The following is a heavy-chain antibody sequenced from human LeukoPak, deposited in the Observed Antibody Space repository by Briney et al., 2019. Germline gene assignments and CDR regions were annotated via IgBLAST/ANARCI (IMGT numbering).Heavy chain of an antibody. CDR1: GGTFSSYA. Sequence: SVKVSCKASGGTFSSYAISWVRQAPGQGLEWMGRIIPIFGTANYAQKFQGRVTITTDESTSTAYMELSSLRSEDTAVYYCARERVQIQLWPTFDYWGQGTLVTVSS. CDR3: ARERVQIQLWPTFDY. J-gene: IGHJ4*02. CDR2: IIPIFGTA. D-gene: IGHD5-18*01. V-gene: IGHV1-69*05.